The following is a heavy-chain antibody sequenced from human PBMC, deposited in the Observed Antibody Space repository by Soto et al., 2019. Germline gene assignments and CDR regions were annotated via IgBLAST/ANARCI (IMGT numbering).Heavy chain of an antibody. D-gene: IGHD6-13*01. CDR3: ARSPGYSASWGYFYYGMKI. V-gene: IGHV1-18*01. CDR2: INTYHGNT. Sequence: QVQLVQSGAELKKPGASVKVSCKASGYTFTNYGISWVRQAPGHGLEWMGWINTYHGNTKYAQKLQGRVTMTKDTSTSTAYMELTSLRSDDTAVYDCARSPGYSASWGYFYYGMKIWGQGTTVIVSS. CDR1: GYTFTNYG. J-gene: IGHJ6*02.